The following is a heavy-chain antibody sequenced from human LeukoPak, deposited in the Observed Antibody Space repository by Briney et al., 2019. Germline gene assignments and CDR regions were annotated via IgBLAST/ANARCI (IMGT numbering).Heavy chain of an antibody. J-gene: IGHJ4*02. CDR1: GYTFTSYG. Sequence: ASVKVSCKASGYTFTSYGISWVRQAPGQGLEWMGWISAYNGNTNYAQKLQGRVTMTTDTSTSTAYMELRSLRSDDTAVYYCAREKEAGIAAGSWMAASFDYWGQGTLVTVSS. CDR2: ISAYNGNT. V-gene: IGHV1-18*01. CDR3: AREKEAGIAAGSWMAASFDY. D-gene: IGHD6-13*01.